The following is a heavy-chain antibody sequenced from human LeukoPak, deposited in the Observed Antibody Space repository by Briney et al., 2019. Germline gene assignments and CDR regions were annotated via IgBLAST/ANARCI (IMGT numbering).Heavy chain of an antibody. D-gene: IGHD3-3*01. CDR3: ARFARFLAFDP. V-gene: IGHV4-30-4*01. CDR2: IYYSGST. J-gene: IGHJ5*02. Sequence: PSETLSLTCTVSGGSISRGDYYWSWIRQPPGKGLEWIGYIYYSGSTYYNPSLKSRVTISVDTSKNQFSLKLSSVTAADTAVYYCARFARFLAFDPWGQGTLVTVSS. CDR1: GGSISRGDYY.